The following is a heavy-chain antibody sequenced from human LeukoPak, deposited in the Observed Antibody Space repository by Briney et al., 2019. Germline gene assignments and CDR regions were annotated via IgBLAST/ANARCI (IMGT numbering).Heavy chain of an antibody. CDR3: ASRDGYNFFDF. Sequence: GESLKISCKASGYVFTSYWIGWVRQMPGKGLEWMGIIYPGDSDTRYSPSFQGQVTISADKSISTAYLQWSSLRASDTAIYCCASRDGYNFFDFWGQGTLVTAAS. D-gene: IGHD5-24*01. CDR2: IYPGDSDT. J-gene: IGHJ4*02. CDR1: GYVFTSYW. V-gene: IGHV5-51*01.